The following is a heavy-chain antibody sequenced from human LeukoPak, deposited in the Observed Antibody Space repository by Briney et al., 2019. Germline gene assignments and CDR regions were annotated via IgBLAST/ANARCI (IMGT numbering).Heavy chain of an antibody. CDR1: GGSISSSSYY. CDR3: ATLWNPIAARPNGY. J-gene: IGHJ4*02. D-gene: IGHD6-6*01. CDR2: IYTSGST. Sequence: SPSETLSLTCTVSGGSISSSSYYWGWIRQPPGKGLEWIGRIYTSGSTNYNPSLKSRVTISVDTSKNQFSLKLSSVTAADTAVYYCATLWNPIAARPNGYWGQGTLVTVSS. V-gene: IGHV4-39*07.